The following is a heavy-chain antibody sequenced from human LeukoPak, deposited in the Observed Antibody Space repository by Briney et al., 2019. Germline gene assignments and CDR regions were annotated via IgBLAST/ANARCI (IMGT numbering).Heavy chain of an antibody. Sequence: SETLSLTCTVSGGSIRSYYWNWIRQPPGKRLEWIGYIYYSGSTNYNPSLKSRVTISVDTSKNQFSLKLISVTAADTAVYHCARAEVVNGYNYPFDYWGQGTLVTVSS. V-gene: IGHV4-59*01. J-gene: IGHJ4*02. CDR2: IYYSGST. CDR3: ARAEVVNGYNYPFDY. D-gene: IGHD5-24*01. CDR1: GGSIRSYY.